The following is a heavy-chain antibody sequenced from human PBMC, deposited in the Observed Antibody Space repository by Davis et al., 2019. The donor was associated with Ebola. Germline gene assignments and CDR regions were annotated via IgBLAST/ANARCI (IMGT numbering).Heavy chain of an antibody. CDR1: GFTFSSYS. D-gene: IGHD2-15*01. Sequence: GESLKISCAASGFTFSSYSMTWVRQAPGKGLEWVAVISYDGSNKYYADSVKGRFTISRDNSKNTLYLQMNSLRAEDTAVYYCARLEVVAAALGHYYGMDVWGQGTTVTVSS. CDR2: ISYDGSNK. J-gene: IGHJ6*02. CDR3: ARLEVVAAALGHYYGMDV. V-gene: IGHV3-30*03.